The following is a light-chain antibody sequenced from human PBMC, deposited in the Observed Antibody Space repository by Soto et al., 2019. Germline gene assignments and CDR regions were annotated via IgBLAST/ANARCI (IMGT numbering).Light chain of an antibody. V-gene: IGKV3-20*01. CDR2: ATS. J-gene: IGKJ1*01. CDR1: QSLSSSY. Sequence: EIVLTQSPGTLSLSPGERATLSCRASQSLSSSYLAWYQQKPGQAPRLLMYATSSRATGIPDRFSGSGSGTDFTLTISKLEPEDFAVYYCQQYDAGLWTFGHGTKVDIK. CDR3: QQYDAGLWT.